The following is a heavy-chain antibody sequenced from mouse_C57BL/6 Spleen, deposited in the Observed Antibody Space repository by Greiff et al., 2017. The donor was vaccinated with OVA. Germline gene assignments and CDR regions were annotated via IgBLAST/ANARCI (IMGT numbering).Heavy chain of an antibody. D-gene: IGHD2-3*01. CDR3: ARYDGYYGAMDY. Sequence: EVQLQQSGPELVKPGASVKISCKASGYTFTDYYMNWVKQSHGKSLEWIGDLNPNNGGTSYNQKFKGKATLTVDKSSSTAYMELRSLTSEDSAVYYCARYDGYYGAMDYWGQGTSVTVSS. CDR1: GYTFTDYY. J-gene: IGHJ4*01. V-gene: IGHV1-26*01. CDR2: LNPNNGGT.